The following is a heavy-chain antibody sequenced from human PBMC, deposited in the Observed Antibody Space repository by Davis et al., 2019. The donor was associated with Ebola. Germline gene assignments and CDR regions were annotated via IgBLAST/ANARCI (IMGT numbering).Heavy chain of an antibody. D-gene: IGHD3-3*01. J-gene: IGHJ6*02. CDR2: IYYSGST. V-gene: IGHV4-59*01. CDR1: GGSISSYY. CDR3: ARVEEAIFGVVTGYYYYGMDV. Sequence: PSETLSLTCTVSGGSISSYYWSWIRQPPGKGLEWIGYIYYSGSTNYNPSLKSRVTISVDTSKNQFSLKLSSVTAADTAVYYCARVEEAIFGVVTGYYYYGMDVWGQGTTVTVSS.